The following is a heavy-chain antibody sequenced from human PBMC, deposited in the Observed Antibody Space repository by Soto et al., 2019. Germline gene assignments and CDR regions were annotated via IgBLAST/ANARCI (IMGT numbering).Heavy chain of an antibody. CDR1: GFTFSSYS. CDR2: ISSSSSYI. Sequence: PGGSLRLSCAASGFTFSSYSMNWVRQAPGKGLEWVSSISSSSSYIYYADSVKGRFTISRDNAKNSLYLQMNSLRAEDTAVYYCAREIRFLEWLLHYADYYYYGMDVWGQGTTVTVSS. V-gene: IGHV3-21*01. D-gene: IGHD3-3*01. CDR3: AREIRFLEWLLHYADYYYYGMDV. J-gene: IGHJ6*02.